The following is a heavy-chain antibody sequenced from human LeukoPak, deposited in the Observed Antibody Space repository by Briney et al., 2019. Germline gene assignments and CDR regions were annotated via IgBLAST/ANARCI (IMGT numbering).Heavy chain of an antibody. J-gene: IGHJ4*02. CDR1: GFTFSSCG. V-gene: IGHV3-30*18. CDR2: ISYDGSNK. CDR3: AKVGSYYYGSGTYYFDY. Sequence: GGSLRLSCAASGFTFSSCGMHWVRQAPGKGLEWVAFISYDGSNKYYADSVKGRFTISRDNSKNTLYLQMNSLRAEDTAVYYCAKVGSYYYGSGTYYFDYWGQGTLVTVSS. D-gene: IGHD3-10*01.